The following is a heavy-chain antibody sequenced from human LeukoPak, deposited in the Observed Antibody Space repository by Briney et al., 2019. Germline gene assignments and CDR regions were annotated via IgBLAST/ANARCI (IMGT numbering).Heavy chain of an antibody. J-gene: IGHJ4*02. V-gene: IGHV3-48*03. CDR2: MSASGSVK. CDR1: GFTLSGYD. Sequence: GGSLRLSCAAYGFTLSGYDMNWIRQAPGKGLEWLSYMSASGSVKYYADSVKGRFTISRDDAKNSLYLQMSSLRVEDTAVYYCARGPSGYHNTGGQGTLVTVSS. D-gene: IGHD5-12*01. CDR3: ARGPSGYHNT.